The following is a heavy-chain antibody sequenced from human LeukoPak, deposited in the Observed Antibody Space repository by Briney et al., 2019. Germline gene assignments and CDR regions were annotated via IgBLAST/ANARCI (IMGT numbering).Heavy chain of an antibody. J-gene: IGHJ4*02. CDR2: ISHSGST. CDR3: ARVTETTPFDY. D-gene: IGHD1-1*01. V-gene: IGHV4-4*01. Sequence: WVRQAPGKGLEGIVEISHSGSTNYKQSLESGVTISVDKSKNQFYLKLSSVTAADTAVYFWARVTETTPFDYWGQGITVTVSS.